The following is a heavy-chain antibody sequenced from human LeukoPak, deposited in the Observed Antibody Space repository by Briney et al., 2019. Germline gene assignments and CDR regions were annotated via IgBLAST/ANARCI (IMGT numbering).Heavy chain of an antibody. CDR3: ARTGVGGGYRFDY. V-gene: IGHV3-23*01. J-gene: IGHJ4*02. CDR1: GFSFSNYA. CDR2: ISGSGGST. D-gene: IGHD1-26*01. Sequence: GGSLRLSCVASGFSFSNYAMTWVRQAPGKGLEWVSGISGSGGSTYYADSVRGRFTISRDNFKNTVDLQMSSLGAEDTAIYYCARTGVGGGYRFDYWGQGTLVTVPS.